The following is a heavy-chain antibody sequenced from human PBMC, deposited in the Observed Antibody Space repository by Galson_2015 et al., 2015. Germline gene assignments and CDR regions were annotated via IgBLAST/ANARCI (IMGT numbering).Heavy chain of an antibody. CDR1: GFSLSTNGVG. D-gene: IGHD3-10*01. CDR3: VRRLGDEFFDF. J-gene: IGHJ4*02. V-gene: IGHV2-5*02. Sequence: PALVKPTQTLTLTCSFSGFSLSTNGVGVGWIRQPPGQALEWLGLIYWDGDKRYSPSLNSCVTISEDTSRNQVVLTMANVEPVDTGTYYCVRRLGDEFFDFWGQGVLVIVSS. CDR2: IYWDGDK.